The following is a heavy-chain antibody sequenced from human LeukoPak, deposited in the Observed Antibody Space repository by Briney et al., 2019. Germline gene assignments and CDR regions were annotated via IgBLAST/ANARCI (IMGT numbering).Heavy chain of an antibody. J-gene: IGHJ6*03. CDR1: GGSFSGYY. D-gene: IGHD4-11*01. V-gene: IGHV4-34*01. CDR2: INHSGST. Sequence: SETLSLTCAVYGGSFSGYYWSWIRQPPGKGLEWIGEINHSGSTNYNPSLKSRVTISVDTSKNQFSLKLSSVTAADTAVYYCARVSNRYYYYYYYMDVWGKGTTVTVSS. CDR3: ARVSNRYYYYYYYMDV.